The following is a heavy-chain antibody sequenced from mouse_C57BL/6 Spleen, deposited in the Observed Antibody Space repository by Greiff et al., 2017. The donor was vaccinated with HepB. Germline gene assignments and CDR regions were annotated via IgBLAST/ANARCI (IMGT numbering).Heavy chain of an antibody. CDR1: GYSFTGYY. CDR3: ARSMGYYYEDY. V-gene: IGHV1-42*01. J-gene: IGHJ2*01. D-gene: IGHD1-1*01. Sequence: EVQLQQSGPELVKPGASVKISCKASGYSFTGYYMNWVKQSPEKSLEWIGEINPSTGGTTYNQKFKAKATLTVDKSSSTAYMQLKSLTSEDSAVYYCARSMGYYYEDYWGQGTTLTVSS. CDR2: INPSTGGT.